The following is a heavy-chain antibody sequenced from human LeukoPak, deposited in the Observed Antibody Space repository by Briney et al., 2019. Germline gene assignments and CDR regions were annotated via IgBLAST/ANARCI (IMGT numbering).Heavy chain of an antibody. V-gene: IGHV4-4*02. Sequence: SETLSLTCAVSGASINSSNWWSWVRQSPGKGLEWIGEIYHSGSTNYNPSLKSRVIISVDKSKNQFSLKVTSVTAADTAMYCARDQRYYDSSGYPEDGFDVWGQGTMVTVSS. D-gene: IGHD3-22*01. J-gene: IGHJ3*01. CDR1: GASINSSNW. CDR3: ARDQRYYDSSGYPEDGFDV. CDR2: IYHSGST.